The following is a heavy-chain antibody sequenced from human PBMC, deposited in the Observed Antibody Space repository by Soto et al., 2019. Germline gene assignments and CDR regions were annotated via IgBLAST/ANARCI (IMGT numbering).Heavy chain of an antibody. D-gene: IGHD3-3*01. Sequence: QVQLQESGPGLVKPSQTLSLTCTVSGGSISSGGYYWSWIRQHPGKGLEWIGYIYYSGSTYYNPSLKSRVTISVDTSKNQFSLKLSSVTAADTAVYYCASHSPFIFWSGYSNRRYYGMDVWGQGTTVTVSS. J-gene: IGHJ6*02. CDR2: IYYSGST. CDR1: GGSISSGGYY. CDR3: ASHSPFIFWSGYSNRRYYGMDV. V-gene: IGHV4-31*03.